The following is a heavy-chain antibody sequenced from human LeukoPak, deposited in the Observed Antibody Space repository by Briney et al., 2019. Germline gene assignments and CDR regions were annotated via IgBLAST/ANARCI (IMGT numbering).Heavy chain of an antibody. J-gene: IGHJ4*02. CDR2: MNPNSGNT. CDR1: GYTFTSYD. CDR3: ARGRRITIFGVVITLDFDY. D-gene: IGHD3-3*01. Sequence: ASVKFSCKASGYTFTSYDINWVRQATGQGLEWMGWMNPNSGNTGYAQKFQGRVTITRNTSISTAYMELSSLRSEDTAVYYCARGRRITIFGVVITLDFDYWGQGTLVTVSS. V-gene: IGHV1-8*03.